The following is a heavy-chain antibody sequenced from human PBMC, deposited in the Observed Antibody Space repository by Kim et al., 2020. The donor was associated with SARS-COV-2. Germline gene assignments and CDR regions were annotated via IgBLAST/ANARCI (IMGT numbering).Heavy chain of an antibody. J-gene: IGHJ6*02. D-gene: IGHD1-26*01. CDR1: GFTFSNYW. CDR2: IKEDGSKK. V-gene: IGHV3-7*03. Sequence: GWSLRLSCAASGFTFSNYWMTWVRQAPGKGLEWVANIKEDGSKKYYVDSVKGRFTISRDNAKNSLYLQMNSLRAEDTAVYYCASGGGSYADYYYGMDVWGQGTTVTVSS. CDR3: ASGGGSYADYYYGMDV.